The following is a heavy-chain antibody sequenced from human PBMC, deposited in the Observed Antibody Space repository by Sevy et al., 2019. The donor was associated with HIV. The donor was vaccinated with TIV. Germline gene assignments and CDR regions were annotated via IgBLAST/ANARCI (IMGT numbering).Heavy chain of an antibody. CDR2: ISGSGGST. J-gene: IGHJ6*02. CDR3: ATRRQLVYYYYGMDV. D-gene: IGHD6-13*01. V-gene: IGHV3-23*01. Sequence: GGSLRLSCAASGFTISSYAMSWVRQAPGKGLEWVSAISGSGGSTYYADSVKGRFTISRDNSKNTLYLQMNSLRAEDTAVYYCATRRQLVYYYYGMDVWGQGTTVTVSS. CDR1: GFTISSYA.